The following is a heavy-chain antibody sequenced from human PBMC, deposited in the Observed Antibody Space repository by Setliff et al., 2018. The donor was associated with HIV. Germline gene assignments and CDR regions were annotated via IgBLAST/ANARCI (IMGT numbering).Heavy chain of an antibody. J-gene: IGHJ5*02. CDR2: ISDDGSAK. CDR3: VRDDSNGPNSLDP. CDR1: GFNFNNHA. D-gene: IGHD2-8*01. Sequence: GGSLRLSCAASGFNFNNHAMHWVRQAPGKGPECVAVISDDGSAKYYGDSVKGRSTISRDNSKDTLYLDLNSLRSEDTAVYYCVRDDSNGPNSLDPWGQGTLVTVSS. V-gene: IGHV3-30*04.